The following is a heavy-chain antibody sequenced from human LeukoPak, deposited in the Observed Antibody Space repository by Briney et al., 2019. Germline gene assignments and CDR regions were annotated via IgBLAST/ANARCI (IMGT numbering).Heavy chain of an antibody. J-gene: IGHJ4*02. CDR1: GGSVSSGSYY. V-gene: IGHV4-61*01. Sequence: SETLSLTCTVPGGSVSSGSYYWSWIRQPPGKGLEWIGYIYYSGSTNYNPSLNSRVTISVDTSKNQFSLKLNSVSAADTAVYYCARSSPIAGDDYWGQGTLVTVSS. CDR2: IYYSGST. CDR3: ARSSPIAGDDY. D-gene: IGHD6-13*01.